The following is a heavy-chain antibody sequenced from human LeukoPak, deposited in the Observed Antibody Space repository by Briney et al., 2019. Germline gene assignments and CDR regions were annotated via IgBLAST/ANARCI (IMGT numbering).Heavy chain of an antibody. CDR2: INVSPAYI. Sequence: GGSLRLSCAASGFAFSSYSLSWVRQAPGKGLEWVSSINVSPAYISYADSVKGRFTISRDNAKNPLYLQLNSLRAEDTAVYFCARDLNWGAGALDIWGQGTVVTVSS. J-gene: IGHJ3*02. V-gene: IGHV3-21*01. D-gene: IGHD7-27*01. CDR3: ARDLNWGAGALDI. CDR1: GFAFSSYS.